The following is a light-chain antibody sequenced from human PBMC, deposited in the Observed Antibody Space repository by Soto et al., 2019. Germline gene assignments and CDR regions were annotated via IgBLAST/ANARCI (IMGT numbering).Light chain of an antibody. CDR2: AAS. Sequence: DIQMTQSPSSLSASIGDRVTITCRATQTISTYLHWYQQKPGKAPKLLIYAASSLQGGVPSRFSGSGSGTDFTLTISSLQPEDFATYYCQQRYSIPRTFGQWTKVEVK. CDR3: QQRYSIPRT. V-gene: IGKV1-39*01. J-gene: IGKJ1*01. CDR1: QTISTY.